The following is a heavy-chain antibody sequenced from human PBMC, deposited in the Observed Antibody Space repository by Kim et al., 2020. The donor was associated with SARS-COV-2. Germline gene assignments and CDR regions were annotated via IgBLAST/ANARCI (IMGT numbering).Heavy chain of an antibody. CDR1: GFTFSDYY. V-gene: IGHV3-11*06. CDR3: AKEAYYYGSGSFDY. Sequence: GGSLRLSCAAPGFTFSDYYMNWIRQAPGKGLEWVSYISSSSSYTNYADSVKGRFTISRDNAKNSLYLQMNSLRAEDTAVYYCAKEAYYYGSGSFDYWGQGTLVTVSS. J-gene: IGHJ4*02. D-gene: IGHD3-10*01. CDR2: ISSSSSYT.